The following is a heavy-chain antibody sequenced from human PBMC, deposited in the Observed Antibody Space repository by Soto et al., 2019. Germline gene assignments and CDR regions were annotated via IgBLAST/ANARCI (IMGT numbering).Heavy chain of an antibody. CDR1: GFSLNSRGVG. CDR3: VHSGPVDETVMGFDF. J-gene: IGHJ4*02. CDR2: VYWDDDK. Sequence: QITLRESGPALVKPTQTLTLTCTFSGFSLNSRGVGVGWVRQPPGKALEWLAIVYWDDDKRYRPSLRSRLSIRKDTPQNQVVLTLTTTGPVDTATYYWVHSGPVDETVMGFDFWGQGSLVTVSS. V-gene: IGHV2-5*02. D-gene: IGHD2-21*02.